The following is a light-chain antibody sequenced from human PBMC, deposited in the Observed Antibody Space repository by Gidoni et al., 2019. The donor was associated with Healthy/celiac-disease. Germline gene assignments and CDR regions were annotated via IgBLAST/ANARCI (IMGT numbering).Light chain of an antibody. CDR1: SDSIPSSF. J-gene: IGLJ2*01. V-gene: IGLV6-57*01. CDR2: EDY. Sequence: MLTRPHSVSQSPGQTVTISCTRSSDSIPSSFVHWFQQRPGSSPTTVIYEDYQRPSEVPRRFSGSIDSSSNSASLTISGLRADDDAYYYCQSYDHNTVVFGGGTKLTVL. CDR3: QSYDHNTVV.